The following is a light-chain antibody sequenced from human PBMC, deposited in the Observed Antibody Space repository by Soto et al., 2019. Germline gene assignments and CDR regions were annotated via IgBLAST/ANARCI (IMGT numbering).Light chain of an antibody. CDR2: KAS. CDR1: QSISGW. J-gene: IGKJ2*01. Sequence: DIQMTQSPSTLSASVGDRVTITCRASQSISGWLAWYQQKPGKAPKLLIYKASSLERGGPSCFSGSGSGTEFTLTISSLQPDDFATYYCQQYNVYSTFGQGTKLEIK. V-gene: IGKV1-5*03. CDR3: QQYNVYST.